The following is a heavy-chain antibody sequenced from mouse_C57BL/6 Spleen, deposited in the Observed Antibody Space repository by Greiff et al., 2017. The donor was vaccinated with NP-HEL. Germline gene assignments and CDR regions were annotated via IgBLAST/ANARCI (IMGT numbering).Heavy chain of an antibody. Sequence: VQLQQSGPELVKPGASVKISCKASGYTFTDYYMNWVKQSHGKSLEWIGDINPNNGGTSYNQKFKGKATLTVDKSSSTAYMELRSLTSEDSAVSNCVREIYSGSSYPCYFDYWGQGATLTVSS. CDR1: GYTFTDYY. V-gene: IGHV1-26*01. D-gene: IGHD1-1*01. CDR2: INPNNGGT. CDR3: VREIYSGSSYPCYFDY. J-gene: IGHJ2*01.